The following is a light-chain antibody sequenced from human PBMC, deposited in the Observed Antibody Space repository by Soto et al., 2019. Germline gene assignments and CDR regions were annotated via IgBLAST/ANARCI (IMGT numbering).Light chain of an antibody. CDR1: SSDVGGYNY. Sequence: QSVLTQPASVSGSPGQSITISCTGASSDVGGYNYVSWYQQHPGKAPKLMIYDVSNRPSGVSNRFSGSKSGNTASLTISGLQAEVYADYYCSSYTSSSTSYVFGTGTKVTVL. CDR2: DVS. V-gene: IGLV2-14*01. J-gene: IGLJ1*01. CDR3: SSYTSSSTSYV.